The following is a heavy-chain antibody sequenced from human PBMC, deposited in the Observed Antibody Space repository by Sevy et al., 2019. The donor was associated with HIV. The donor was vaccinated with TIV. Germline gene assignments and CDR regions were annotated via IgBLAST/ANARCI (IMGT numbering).Heavy chain of an antibody. Sequence: ASVKVSCKVSGYTLTQLSMHWVRQAPGKGLEWMGSFDPEDGETRYAQKFQGRVTMTEDTSTDTAYMELRSLRSEDTAIYYCATTKDYYESSGSPFDYWGQGTLVTVSS. CDR3: ATTKDYYESSGSPFDY. CDR2: FDPEDGET. J-gene: IGHJ4*02. D-gene: IGHD3-22*01. CDR1: GYTLTQLS. V-gene: IGHV1-24*01.